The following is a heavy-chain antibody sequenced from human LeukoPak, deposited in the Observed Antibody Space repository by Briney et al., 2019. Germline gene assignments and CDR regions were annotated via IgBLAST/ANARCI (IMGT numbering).Heavy chain of an antibody. CDR2: INPNSGGT. Sequence: ASVKVSCKASGYTFTGYYTHWVRQAPGQGLEWMGWINPNSGGTNYAQKFQGWVTMTRDTSISTAYMELTRLRSDDTAVYYCARGVGDSSVPFDNWGQGTLLTVSS. V-gene: IGHV1-2*04. CDR1: GYTFTGYY. J-gene: IGHJ4*02. D-gene: IGHD3-22*01. CDR3: ARGVGDSSVPFDN.